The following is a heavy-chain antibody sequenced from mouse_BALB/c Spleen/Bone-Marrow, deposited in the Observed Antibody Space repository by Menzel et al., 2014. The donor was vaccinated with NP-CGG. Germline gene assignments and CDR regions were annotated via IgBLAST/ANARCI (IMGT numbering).Heavy chain of an antibody. D-gene: IGHD2-1*01. J-gene: IGHJ4*01. V-gene: IGHV10-1*02. CDR3: VRHGYGNYGAMDY. Sequence: EVKLVESGGGLVQPKGSLKLSCAASGFTFNTYAMNWVRQAPGKGLEWVARIRSKSNNYTTYYADSVKGRFTISRYDSQNMLYLQMNNLKTEDTAMYYCVRHGYGNYGAMDYWGQGTSVTVSS. CDR2: IRSKSNNYTT. CDR1: GFTFNTYA.